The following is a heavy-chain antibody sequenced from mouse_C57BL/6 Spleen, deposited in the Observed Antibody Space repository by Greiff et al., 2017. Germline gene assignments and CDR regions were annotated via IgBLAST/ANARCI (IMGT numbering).Heavy chain of an antibody. V-gene: IGHV1-18*01. CDR2: INPNNGGT. CDR1: GYTFTDYN. CDR3: ARSNLFNYAMDY. J-gene: IGHJ4*01. D-gene: IGHD1-1*01. Sequence: EVKLMESGPELVKPGASVKIPCKASGYTFTDYNMDWVKQSHGKSLEWIGDINPNNGGTIYNQKFKGKATLTVDKSSSTAYMELRSLTSEDTAVYYCARSNLFNYAMDYWGQGTSVTVSS.